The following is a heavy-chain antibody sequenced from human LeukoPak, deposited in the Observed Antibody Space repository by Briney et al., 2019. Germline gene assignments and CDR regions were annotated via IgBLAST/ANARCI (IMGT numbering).Heavy chain of an antibody. D-gene: IGHD4/OR15-4a*01. V-gene: IGHV3-74*01. J-gene: IGHJ1*01. Sequence: PGGSLRLSCAASGFTFSSYWMHWVRQAPGKGLVWVSGINTDGSYTSYADSVKGRFTISRDNAKNTLYLQMNSLRVEDTAVYYCYSANAEHWGQGTLVTVSS. CDR1: GFTFSSYW. CDR2: INTDGSYT. CDR3: YSANAEH.